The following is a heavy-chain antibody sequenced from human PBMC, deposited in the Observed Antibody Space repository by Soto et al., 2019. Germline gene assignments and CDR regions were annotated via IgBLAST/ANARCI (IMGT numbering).Heavy chain of an antibody. V-gene: IGHV3-30*18. CDR1: GFTFSSYG. Sequence: QVQLVESGGGVVQPGRSLRLSCAASGFTFSSYGMHWVRQAPGKGLEWVAVISYDGSNKYYADSVKGRFTISRDNSKNTLYLQMNSLRAEDTAVYYCAKEVMVRGARGGGIDYWGQGTLVTVSS. CDR3: AKEVMVRGARGGGIDY. D-gene: IGHD3-10*01. J-gene: IGHJ4*02. CDR2: ISYDGSNK.